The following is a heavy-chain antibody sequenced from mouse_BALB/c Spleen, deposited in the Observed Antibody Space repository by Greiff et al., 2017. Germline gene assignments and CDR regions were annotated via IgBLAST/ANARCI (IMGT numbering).Heavy chain of an antibody. D-gene: IGHD1-1*01. J-gene: IGHJ2*01. V-gene: IGHV1-69*01. Sequence: QVQLQQPGAELVMPGASVKMSCKASGYTFTDYWMHWVKQRPGQGLEWIGAIDTSDSYTSYNQKFKGKATLTVDESSSTAYMQLSSLTSEDSAVYYCARGNYGLDYWGQGTTLTVSS. CDR1: GYTFTDYW. CDR2: IDTSDSYT. CDR3: ARGNYGLDY.